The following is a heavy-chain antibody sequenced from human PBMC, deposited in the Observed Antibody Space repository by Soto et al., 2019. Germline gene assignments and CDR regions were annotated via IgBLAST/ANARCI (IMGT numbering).Heavy chain of an antibody. J-gene: IGHJ4*01. CDR1: GGSISSGGYY. CDR2: IYYSGST. V-gene: IGHV4-31*03. CDR3: ARVHVMVVAGSTFDY. Sequence: SETLSLTCTVSGGSISSGGYYWSWIRQHPGKGLEWIGYIYYSGSTYYNPSLKSRVTISVDTSKNQFSLKLSSVTAADTAVYYCARVHVMVVAGSTFDYWGHGTLVTVSS. D-gene: IGHD6-19*01.